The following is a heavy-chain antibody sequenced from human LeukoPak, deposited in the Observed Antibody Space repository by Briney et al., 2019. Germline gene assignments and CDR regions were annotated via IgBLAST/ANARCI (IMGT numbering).Heavy chain of an antibody. CDR1: GGSISSGSYY. CDR3: ARAGYSSSWYPDWFDP. Sequence: ASETLSLTCTVSGGSISSGSYYWSWIRQPAGKGLEWIGYIYYSGSTNYNPSLKSRVTISVDTSKNQFSLKLSSVTAADTAVYYCARAGYSSSWYPDWFDPWGQGTLVTVSS. D-gene: IGHD6-13*01. CDR2: IYYSGST. J-gene: IGHJ5*02. V-gene: IGHV4-61*10.